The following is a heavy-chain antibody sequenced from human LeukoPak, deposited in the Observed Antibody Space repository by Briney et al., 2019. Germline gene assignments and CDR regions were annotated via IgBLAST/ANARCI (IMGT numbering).Heavy chain of an antibody. Sequence: GGSLRLSCAASGFTFSSYEMNWVRQAPGKGLEWVSYISSSGSTIYYADSVKGRLTISRDNAKNSLYLQMNSLRAEDTAVYYCARNGYSGYGNAAAGMDVWGKGTTVTVSS. CDR1: GFTFSSYE. V-gene: IGHV3-48*03. CDR2: ISSSGSTI. CDR3: ARNGYSGYGNAAAGMDV. D-gene: IGHD5-12*01. J-gene: IGHJ6*04.